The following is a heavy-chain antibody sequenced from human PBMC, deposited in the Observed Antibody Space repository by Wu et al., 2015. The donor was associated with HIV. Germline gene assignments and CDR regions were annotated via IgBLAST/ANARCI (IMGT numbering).Heavy chain of an antibody. J-gene: IGHJ1*01. D-gene: IGHD3-22*01. CDR3: AREGEEKKSDRSGYYAYLQI. Sequence: QVQLVQSGAGSEEGLGSSVKVSCKASGGTFSRSGFSWVRQVPGQGFEWMGRIIPIHGAANYAQKFEGRVTITADESTSTAYMDLSSLTSEDTAVYYCAREGEEKKSDRSGYYAYLQIWGQGSQVTVSS. CDR2: IIPIHGAA. V-gene: IGHV1-69*11. CDR1: GGTFSRSG.